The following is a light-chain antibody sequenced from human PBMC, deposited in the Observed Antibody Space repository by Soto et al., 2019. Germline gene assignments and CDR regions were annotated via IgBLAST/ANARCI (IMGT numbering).Light chain of an antibody. Sequence: QSALTQPASVSGSPGQSITISCTGTSSDVGGYNYVSWYQQHPGKAPKLMIYDVSNLPSGVSNRFSGSKSGNTASLTISGLQAEDEADYYCSSYTSSSTLDFGTGTKLTVL. CDR2: DVS. V-gene: IGLV2-14*01. J-gene: IGLJ1*01. CDR1: SSDVGGYNY. CDR3: SSYTSSSTLD.